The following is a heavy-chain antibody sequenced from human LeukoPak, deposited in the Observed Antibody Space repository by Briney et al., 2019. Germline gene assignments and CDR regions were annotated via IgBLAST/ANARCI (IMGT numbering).Heavy chain of an antibody. CDR1: GYTFTSYG. CDR2: ISAYNGNT. V-gene: IGHV1-18*01. Sequence: ASVKVSCKASGYTFTSYGISWVRQAPGQGLEWMGWISAYNGNTNYAQKLQGRVTMTTDTSTSTAYMELRSLRSDDTAVYYRARSKYQLLLVDYWGQGTLVTVSS. D-gene: IGHD2-2*01. J-gene: IGHJ4*02. CDR3: ARSKYQLLLVDY.